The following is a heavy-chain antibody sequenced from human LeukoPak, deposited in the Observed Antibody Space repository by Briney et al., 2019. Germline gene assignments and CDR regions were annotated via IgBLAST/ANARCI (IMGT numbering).Heavy chain of an antibody. CDR1: GFTFTNSA. V-gene: IGHV1-58*02. D-gene: IGHD6-19*01. J-gene: IGHJ6*02. CDR3: AAEQWLANYYYGMDV. CDR2: IVIGSGNT. Sequence: EASVKVSCKASGFTFTNSAMQWVRQARGQRLEWLGWIVIGSGNTNYAQKFQERVTITRDMSTSTAYMELSSLRSEDTAVYYCAAEQWLANYYYGMDVWGQGTTVTVSS.